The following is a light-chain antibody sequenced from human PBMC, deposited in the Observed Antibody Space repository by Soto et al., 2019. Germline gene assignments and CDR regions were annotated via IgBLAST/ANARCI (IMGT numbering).Light chain of an antibody. J-gene: IGKJ1*01. Sequence: EIVMTQSPATLSLSPGERATLSCRASQSVSSNLAWYQQKPCQAPRLLIYGASTRATGIPARFTGSGSGTEFTLTISSLQSEDFAVYYCQQYNNWPRTFGQGTKVEIK. V-gene: IGKV3-15*01. CDR1: QSVSSN. CDR3: QQYNNWPRT. CDR2: GAS.